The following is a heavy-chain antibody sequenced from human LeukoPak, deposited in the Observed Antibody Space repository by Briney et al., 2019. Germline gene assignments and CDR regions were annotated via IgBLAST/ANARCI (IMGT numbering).Heavy chain of an antibody. J-gene: IGHJ3*02. V-gene: IGHV1-69*13. CDR3: ARLLVRGVRSAFDI. CDR1: GGTFSSYA. D-gene: IGHD3-10*01. CDR2: IIPIFGTA. Sequence: SVKVSCKASGGTFSSYAISWVRQAPGQGLEWMGGIIPIFGTANYAQKFQGRVTITADESTSTAHMELSSLRSEDTAVYYCARLLVRGVRSAFDIWGQGTMVTVSS.